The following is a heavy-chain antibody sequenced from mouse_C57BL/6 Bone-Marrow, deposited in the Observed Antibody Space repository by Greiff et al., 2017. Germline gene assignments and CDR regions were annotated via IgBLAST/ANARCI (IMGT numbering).Heavy chain of an antibody. CDR2: ISAGGSDT. CDR3: AGDQTDGYCLMDF. V-gene: IGHV5-4*01. CDR1: GFTFSSYA. J-gene: IGHJ4*01. Sequence: EVHLVESGGGLVKPGGSLKLSCAASGFTFSSYAMPWVRQTPGKRLEWVATISAGGSDTYYPDNVKGRFTISRDNAKTNLYLQMSHLKYEDTAMYYCAGDQTDGYCLMDFWGKGTSVTVSS. D-gene: IGHD2-3*01.